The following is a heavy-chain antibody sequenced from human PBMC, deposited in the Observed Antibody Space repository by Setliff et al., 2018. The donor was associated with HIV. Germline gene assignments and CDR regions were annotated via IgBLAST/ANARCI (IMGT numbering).Heavy chain of an antibody. J-gene: IGHJ4*02. Sequence: PSETLSLPRTVSGCSISSRNFYWGWIRQPPGKGLEWIGSIAYTGSGYYNSSLKSRVTISVDTSRNECSLKLTSVTAADTAVYYCAREVRWELPQGFDHWGQGSQVTVS. CDR1: GCSISSRNFY. D-gene: IGHD1-26*01. CDR2: IAYTGSG. CDR3: AREVRWELPQGFDH. V-gene: IGHV4-39*07.